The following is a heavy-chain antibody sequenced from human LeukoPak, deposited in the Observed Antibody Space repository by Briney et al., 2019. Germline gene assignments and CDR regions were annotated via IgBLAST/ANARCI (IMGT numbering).Heavy chain of an antibody. Sequence: ASVKVSCKASSYTLTNYAISWVRQAPGQGLEWMGGIIPIFGTANYAQKFQGRVTITADESTSTAYMELSSLRSEDTAVYYCARANYGSGKYGMDVWGQGTTVTVSS. D-gene: IGHD3-10*01. V-gene: IGHV1-69*13. CDR2: IIPIFGTA. CDR3: ARANYGSGKYGMDV. CDR1: SYTLTNYA. J-gene: IGHJ6*02.